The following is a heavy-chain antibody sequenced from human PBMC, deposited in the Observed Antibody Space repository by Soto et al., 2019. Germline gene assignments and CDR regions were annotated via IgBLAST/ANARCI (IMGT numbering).Heavy chain of an antibody. CDR1: GFTVSSNY. V-gene: IGHV3-53*01. Sequence: GGSLRLSCAASGFTVSSNYMSWVRQAPGKGLEWVSVIHSGGSTYYADSVKGRFTISRDNSKNTLYLQMNSLRAEDTAVYYCARDARYYDFWSGYSPVNGMDDWCQGTTVTVSS. J-gene: IGHJ6*02. D-gene: IGHD3-3*01. CDR2: IHSGGST. CDR3: ARDARYYDFWSGYSPVNGMDD.